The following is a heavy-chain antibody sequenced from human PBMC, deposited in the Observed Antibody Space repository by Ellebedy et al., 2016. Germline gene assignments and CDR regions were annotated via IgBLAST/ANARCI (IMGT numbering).Heavy chain of an antibody. CDR2: ISSSSSYI. V-gene: IGHV3-21*01. J-gene: IGHJ4*02. CDR1: GFTFSSYS. Sequence: GESLKISXAASGFTFSSYSMNWVRQAPGKGLEWVSSISSSSSYIYYADSVKGRFTISRDNAKNSLYLQMNSLRAEDTAVYYCARAGIAARPGDYWGQGTLVTVSS. CDR3: ARAGIAARPGDY. D-gene: IGHD6-6*01.